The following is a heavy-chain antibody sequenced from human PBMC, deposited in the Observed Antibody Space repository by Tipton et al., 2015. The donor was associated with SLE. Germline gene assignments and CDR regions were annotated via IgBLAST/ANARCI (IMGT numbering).Heavy chain of an antibody. Sequence: TLSLTCTVSGGSISSGSYYWSWIRQPAGKGLEWIGHIYTSGSTNYNPSLKSRVTISVDTSKNQFSLKLRSVTAADTAVYYCASILLSGSYWGQGTLVTVSS. V-gene: IGHV4-61*09. CDR2: IYTSGST. J-gene: IGHJ1*01. CDR3: ASILLSGSY. D-gene: IGHD3-10*01. CDR1: GGSISSGSYY.